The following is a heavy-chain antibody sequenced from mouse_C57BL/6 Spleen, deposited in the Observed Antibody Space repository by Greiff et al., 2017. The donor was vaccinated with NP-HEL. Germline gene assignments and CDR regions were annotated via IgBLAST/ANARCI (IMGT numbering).Heavy chain of an antibody. Sequence: DVKLVESGGGLVKPGGSLKLSCAASGFTFSDYGMHWVRQAPEKGLEWVAYISSGSSTIYYADTVKGRFTISRDNAKNTLFLQMTSLRSEDTAMYYCARVADGPRAMDYWGQGTSVTVSS. CDR3: ARVADGPRAMDY. V-gene: IGHV5-17*01. D-gene: IGHD2-3*01. CDR1: GFTFSDYG. CDR2: ISSGSSTI. J-gene: IGHJ4*01.